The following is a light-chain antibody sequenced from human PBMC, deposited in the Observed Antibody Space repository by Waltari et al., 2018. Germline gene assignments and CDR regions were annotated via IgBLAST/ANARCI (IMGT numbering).Light chain of an antibody. J-gene: IGLJ3*02. V-gene: IGLV4-69*01. CDR2: VNSAGSH. Sequence: QLVVTQSPSASASLGASVKLTCTLSSGHSSNVIAWLQQQPEKGPRYLMKVNSAGSHSRGDELPDRFSGSSAGAERDRTSSSLQAEDEADYYCQTGGHGTWVFGGGTKLTVL. CDR1: SGHSSNV. CDR3: QTGGHGTWV.